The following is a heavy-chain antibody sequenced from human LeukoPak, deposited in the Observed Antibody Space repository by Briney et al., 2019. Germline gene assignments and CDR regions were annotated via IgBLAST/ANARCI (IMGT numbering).Heavy chain of an antibody. CDR2: IYHSGST. CDR1: GYSISSGYY. J-gene: IGHJ5*02. D-gene: IGHD3-16*01. Sequence: SSETLSLTCTVSGYSISSGYYWGWIRQPPGKGLEWIGSIYHSGSTYYNPSLKSRVTISVDTSKNQFSLKLSSVTAADTAVYYCARYADTNWFDPWGQGTLVTVSS. CDR3: ARYADTNWFDP. V-gene: IGHV4-38-2*02.